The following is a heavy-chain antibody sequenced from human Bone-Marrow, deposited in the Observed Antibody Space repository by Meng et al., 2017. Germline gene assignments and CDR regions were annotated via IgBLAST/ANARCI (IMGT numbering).Heavy chain of an antibody. CDR2: IIPIFGTA. D-gene: IGHD2-21*02. CDR1: GGTFSSYA. Sequence: QGQLVQSGAEVKKPGSSVKVSCKASGGTFSSYAISWVRQAPGQGLEWMGGIIPIFGTANYAQKFQGRVTITADKSTSTAYMELSSLRSEDTAVYYCARGRRGDWWAPNSWFDPWGQGTLVTVSS. V-gene: IGHV1-69*06. J-gene: IGHJ5*02. CDR3: ARGRRGDWWAPNSWFDP.